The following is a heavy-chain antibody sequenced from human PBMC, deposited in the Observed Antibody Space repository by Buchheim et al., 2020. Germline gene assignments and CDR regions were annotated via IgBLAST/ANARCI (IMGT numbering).Heavy chain of an antibody. CDR2: MSSDGNKE. D-gene: IGHD1-26*01. V-gene: IGHV3-30-3*01. CDR1: GFTFNTYA. CDR3: AREMNSGDYYFEL. J-gene: IGHJ2*01. Sequence: QVQLVESGGGVVQPGRSLRLSCAASGFTFNTYAMHWVRYAPGKGLEWVSVMSSDGNKEFYADSVKGRFTIFRDNSKNTLYLQMNSLRGEDTAVYYCAREMNSGDYYFELWGRGTL.